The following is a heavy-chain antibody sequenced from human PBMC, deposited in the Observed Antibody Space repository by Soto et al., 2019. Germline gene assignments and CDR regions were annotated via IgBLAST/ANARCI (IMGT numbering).Heavy chain of an antibody. D-gene: IGHD3-22*01. CDR2: INEDGSEK. CDR3: ARGEYYYDGGY. V-gene: IGHV3-7*03. J-gene: IGHJ4*02. CDR1: GLTFTSYW. Sequence: GGSLRLSCVASGLTFTSYWMSWVRQTPGKGLEWVANINEDGSEKYYVDSVEGRFTISRDNAKNSLYLQMNSLRAEDTAVYYCARGEYYYDGGYWGQGTLVTVSS.